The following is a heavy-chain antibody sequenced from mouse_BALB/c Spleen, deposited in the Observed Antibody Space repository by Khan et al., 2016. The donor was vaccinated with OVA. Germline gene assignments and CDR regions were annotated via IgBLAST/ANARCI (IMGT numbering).Heavy chain of an antibody. Sequence: QVRLQQSGPELVKPGASVKMSCKASGYTFTDYVISWVKQGTGQGLEWIGEIYPGSGNTSYNEKFRGKASLTADKSSSPAYMQVNSLTSEDSAVYFCASPSYYYGSNSYWFFHVWGAGTTVTVSS. V-gene: IGHV1-81*01. CDR2: IYPGSGNT. D-gene: IGHD1-1*01. CDR3: ASPSYYYGSNSYWFFHV. J-gene: IGHJ1*01. CDR1: GYTFTDYV.